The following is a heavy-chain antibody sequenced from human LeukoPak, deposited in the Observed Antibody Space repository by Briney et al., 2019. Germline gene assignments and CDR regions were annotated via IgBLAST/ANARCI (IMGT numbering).Heavy chain of an antibody. Sequence: SETLSLTCTVSGGSISSYYWSWIRQPPGKGLEWIWYIYYSGSTNYNPSLKSRVTVSVDTSKNQFSLKLGSVTAADTAVYYCARNRGSTVITDHYYYYYMDVWGKGTTVTVSS. D-gene: IGHD4-11*01. CDR1: GGSISSYY. V-gene: IGHV4-59*12. J-gene: IGHJ6*03. CDR2: IYYSGST. CDR3: ARNRGSTVITDHYYYYYMDV.